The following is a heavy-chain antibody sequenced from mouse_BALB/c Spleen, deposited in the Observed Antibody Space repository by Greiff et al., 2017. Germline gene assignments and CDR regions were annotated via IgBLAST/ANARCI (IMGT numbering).Heavy chain of an antibody. Sequence: QVQLQQSGAELVRPGSSVKISCKASGYAFSSYWMNWVKQRPGQGLEWIGQIYPGDGDTNYNGKFKGKATLTADKSSSTAYMQLSSLTSEDSAVYFCAREDYGYDGGYFDVWGAGTTVTVSS. D-gene: IGHD2-2*01. J-gene: IGHJ1*01. CDR1: GYAFSSYW. V-gene: IGHV1-80*01. CDR3: AREDYGYDGGYFDV. CDR2: IYPGDGDT.